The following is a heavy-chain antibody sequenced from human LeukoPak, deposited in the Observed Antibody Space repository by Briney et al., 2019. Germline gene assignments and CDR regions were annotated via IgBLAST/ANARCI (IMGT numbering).Heavy chain of an antibody. CDR1: GGSFSGYY. D-gene: IGHD4-11*01. J-gene: IGHJ6*03. CDR3: ARGNLWDYRRYYYYMDV. Sequence: SETLSLTCDVYGGSFSGYYWSWIRQPPGKGLQWIGEINHRGSTNYNPSLKSRVTISVDSSKNQFSLRLNSVTAADTAVYYCARGNLWDYRRYYYYMDVWGKGSTVTVSS. CDR2: INHRGST. V-gene: IGHV4-34*01.